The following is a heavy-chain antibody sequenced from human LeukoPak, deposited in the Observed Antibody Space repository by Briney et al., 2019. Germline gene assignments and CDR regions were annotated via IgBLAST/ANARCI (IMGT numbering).Heavy chain of an antibody. Sequence: SQTLALTCAISGDSVSSNSPAWNWVRQSPSRGLEWLGRTYYRSKRYNDYAVSVKSRITNNPDTSKSQFSLQLNAVTPEDTAVYYCARELIAVAHLDYGGQGTLVTVSS. CDR3: ARELIAVAHLDY. D-gene: IGHD6-19*01. V-gene: IGHV6-1*01. J-gene: IGHJ4*02. CDR1: GDSVSSNSPA. CDR2: TYYRSKRYN.